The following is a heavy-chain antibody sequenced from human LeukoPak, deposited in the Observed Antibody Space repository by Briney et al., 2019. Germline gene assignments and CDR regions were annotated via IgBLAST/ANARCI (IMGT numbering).Heavy chain of an antibody. V-gene: IGHV3-23*01. Sequence: GGSLRLSCAASGFTFSSYSMNWVRQAPGKGLEWVSAISGSGGSTYYADSVKGRFTISRDNSKNTLYLQMNSLRAEDTAVYYCAKSGGSWYYFDYWGQGTLVTVSS. D-gene: IGHD2-15*01. CDR1: GFTFSSYS. CDR3: AKSGGSWYYFDY. J-gene: IGHJ4*02. CDR2: ISGSGGST.